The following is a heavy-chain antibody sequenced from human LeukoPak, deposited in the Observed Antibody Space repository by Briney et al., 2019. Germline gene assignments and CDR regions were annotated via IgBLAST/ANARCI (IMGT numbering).Heavy chain of an antibody. Sequence: GGCRRLSCAAAGFTFGRHAMGWVRQAPGKVLEWVSAISGSGGSTSYADSGKGWFTISRDNSKNTLYLQMNSLRAEDTAVYYCAKDRWVTDIVVVPAAKGGMDVWGKGTTVTVSP. D-gene: IGHD2-2*01. J-gene: IGHJ6*04. V-gene: IGHV3-23*01. CDR1: GFTFGRHA. CDR3: AKDRWVTDIVVVPAAKGGMDV. CDR2: ISGSGGST.